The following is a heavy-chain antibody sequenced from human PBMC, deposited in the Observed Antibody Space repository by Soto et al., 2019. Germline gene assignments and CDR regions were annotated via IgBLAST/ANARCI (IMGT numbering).Heavy chain of an antibody. V-gene: IGHV1-2*02. CDR1: GYTFSGHY. Sequence: QVQLVQSGAEVRKPGASVKVSCNVTGYTFSGHYLHWVRQAPGQGLEWMGWINPKSGGTNYAQKFQDRVTMTADTSVSAASMELTSLRYAATAVFYCARGLYISPAYFFDSWGQGTLVTVSS. CDR2: INPKSGGT. J-gene: IGHJ4*02. CDR3: ARGLYISPAYFFDS.